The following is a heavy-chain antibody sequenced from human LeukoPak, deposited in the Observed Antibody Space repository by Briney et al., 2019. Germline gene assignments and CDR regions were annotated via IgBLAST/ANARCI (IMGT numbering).Heavy chain of an antibody. Sequence: SETLSLTCTVSGGSISSYYWSWIRQPPGKGLEWIGYIYYSGSTNYNPSLKSRVTISVDTSKNQFSLKLSSVTAADTAVHYCARGIAAATVYYFDYWGQGTLVTVSS. D-gene: IGHD6-13*01. CDR2: IYYSGST. CDR1: GGSISSYY. CDR3: ARGIAAATVYYFDY. V-gene: IGHV4-59*01. J-gene: IGHJ4*02.